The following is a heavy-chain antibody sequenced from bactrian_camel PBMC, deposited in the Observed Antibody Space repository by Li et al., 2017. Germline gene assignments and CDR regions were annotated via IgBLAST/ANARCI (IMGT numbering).Heavy chain of an antibody. Sequence: VQLVESGGGSVQAGGSLRLSCAASGFNFEDYAMAWVRRVPGKGLEWISAVDSAGDDTYYSGAVKGRFTISQDNAKKTVYLKMNRLQPEDTAVYYCAAEVTWSGRTCGFQSSGIFGYWGQGTQVTVS. CDR3: AAEVTWSGRTCGFQSSGIFGY. V-gene: IGHV3-1*01. CDR1: GFNFEDYA. CDR2: VDSAGDDT. J-gene: IGHJ6*01. D-gene: IGHD6*01.